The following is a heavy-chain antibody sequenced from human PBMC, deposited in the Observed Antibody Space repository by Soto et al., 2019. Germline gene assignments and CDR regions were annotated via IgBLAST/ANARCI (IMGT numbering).Heavy chain of an antibody. Sequence: ASVKVSCKASGYTFTSYTISWVRQAPGQGLEWMGRIIPISGITTYAQKFQGRVTMTRNNSTSTAYMELSSLRSEDTAVYYCARGSKRITIFGVVIKGVPGAYYFDYWGQGTLVTVSS. J-gene: IGHJ4*02. D-gene: IGHD3-3*01. CDR2: IIPISGIT. CDR1: GYTFTSYT. V-gene: IGHV1-8*02. CDR3: ARGSKRITIFGVVIKGVPGAYYFDY.